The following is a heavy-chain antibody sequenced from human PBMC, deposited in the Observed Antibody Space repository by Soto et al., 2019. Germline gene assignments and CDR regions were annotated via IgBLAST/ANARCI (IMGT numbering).Heavy chain of an antibody. D-gene: IGHD1-26*01. CDR1: GFTFSSYW. CDR2: IKRDGSER. CDR3: ARDIWEEGVAFGSNTYTYYHGMDV. J-gene: IGHJ6*02. V-gene: IGHV3-7*05. Sequence: EVQLVESGGGLVQPGGSLRVSCAAYGFTFSSYWMSWVRQAPGKGLQWVANIKRDGSERYYVDSVKGRFILSRDNAKNSQDPQVNSLRVEYPAAYYCARDIWEEGVAFGSNTYTYYHGMDVWGQGTTVTVS.